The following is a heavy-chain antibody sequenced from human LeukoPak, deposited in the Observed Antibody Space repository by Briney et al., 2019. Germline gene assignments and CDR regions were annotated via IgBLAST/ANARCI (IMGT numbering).Heavy chain of an antibody. J-gene: IGHJ5*02. CDR2: IIPIFGTA. D-gene: IGHD5-12*01. CDR1: GGTFSSYA. Sequence: SVKVSCKASGGTFSSYAINWVRQAPGHGLEWMGGIIPIFGTANYAQKFQGRVTITTDESTSTAYMELNSLRSEHTAVYYCARDRATQGYNWFDPGGQGTLVTVSA. CDR3: ARDRATQGYNWFDP. V-gene: IGHV1-69*05.